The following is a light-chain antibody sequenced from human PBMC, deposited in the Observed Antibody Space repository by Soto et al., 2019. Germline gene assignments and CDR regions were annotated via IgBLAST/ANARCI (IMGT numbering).Light chain of an antibody. CDR3: QQRSNWPYLT. CDR2: DTS. CDR1: LDIRNY. V-gene: IGKV1-33*01. J-gene: IGKJ4*01. Sequence: DIQLTQSPPSLSASVGDRVSITCQASLDIRNYLNWYQHKPGRAPKLLIYDTSNLETGVPSRFGGSASGTNFTLTIASLEPDDFAVYYCQQRSNWPYLTFGGGTRV.